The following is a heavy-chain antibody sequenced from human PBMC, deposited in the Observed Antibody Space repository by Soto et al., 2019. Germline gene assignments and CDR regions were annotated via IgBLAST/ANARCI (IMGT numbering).Heavy chain of an antibody. J-gene: IGHJ6*02. V-gene: IGHV5-51*01. CDR1: WDRFNTYF. CDR2: VYPGDSDT. Sequence: GGSLEISWNASWDRFNTYFIGLVLELPGESLDGMGIVYPGDSDTRYSPSFQGQVTISADKSISTAYLQWSSLESSDTALYYCARLSGGKDTAVVRKVDYTCYYGTDVWGQGTTVTVSS. CDR3: ARLSGGKDTAVVRKVDYTCYYGTDV. D-gene: IGHD5-18*01.